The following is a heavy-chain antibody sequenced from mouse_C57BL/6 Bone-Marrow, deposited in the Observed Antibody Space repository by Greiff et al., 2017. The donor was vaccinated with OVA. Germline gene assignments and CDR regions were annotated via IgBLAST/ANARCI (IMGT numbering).Heavy chain of an antibody. CDR2: IDPETGGT. J-gene: IGHJ1*03. V-gene: IGHV1-15*01. CDR1: GYTFTDYE. D-gene: IGHD2-10*02. CDR3: TSQRGYGNYWYFDV. Sequence: VQLQQSGAELVRPGASVTLSCKASGYTFTDYEMHWVKQTPVHGLEWIGAIDPETGGTAYNQKFKGKAILTADKSSSTAYMELRSLTSEDSAVYYCTSQRGYGNYWYFDVWGTGTTVTVSS.